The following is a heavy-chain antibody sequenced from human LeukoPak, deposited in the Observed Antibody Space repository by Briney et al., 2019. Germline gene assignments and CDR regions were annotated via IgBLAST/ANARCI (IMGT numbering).Heavy chain of an antibody. CDR1: GYTFTNYA. CDR3: ARDSVTTSGSYLLHFFDY. CDR2: ISAYNGDT. V-gene: IGHV1-18*01. J-gene: IGHJ4*02. D-gene: IGHD1-26*01. Sequence: GASVKVSCKASGYTFTNYALHWVRQAPGQGLEWMGWISAYNGDTNYAQKLQGRVTMTTDTSTSTAYMELRSLRSDDTAVYYCARDSVTTSGSYLLHFFDYWGQGTLVTVSS.